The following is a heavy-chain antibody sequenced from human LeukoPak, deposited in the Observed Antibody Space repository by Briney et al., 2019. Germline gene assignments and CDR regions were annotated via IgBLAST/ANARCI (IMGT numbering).Heavy chain of an antibody. D-gene: IGHD3-22*01. CDR3: ARPYYYDSRIDP. Sequence: PSQTLSLTCTVSGGSISSGDYYWSWIRQPPGKGLEWIAYMYYSGSTYYNPSLKSRVTMSADTSKNQLSLKLSSVTAADTAVYYCARPYYYDSRIDPWGQGIMVTVSS. CDR2: MYYSGST. J-gene: IGHJ5*02. CDR1: GGSISSGDYY. V-gene: IGHV4-30-4*01.